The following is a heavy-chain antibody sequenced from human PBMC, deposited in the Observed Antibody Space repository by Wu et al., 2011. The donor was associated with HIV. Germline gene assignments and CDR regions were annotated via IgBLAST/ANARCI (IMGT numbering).Heavy chain of an antibody. D-gene: IGHD3-16*02. Sequence: QVQLVQSGAEVKKPGSSVKVYCKASGGTFSSYGISWVRQAPGQGPEWMGGIIPIFGTANYAQKFQGRVTITTDESTSTAYMELSSLRSEDTAVYYCARTNVYDYGLGSYRNNWFDPGPGNPGHRLL. J-gene: IGHJ5*02. CDR2: IIPIFGTA. CDR1: GGTFSSYG. V-gene: IGHV1-69*05. CDR3: ARTNVYDYGLGSYRNNWFDP.